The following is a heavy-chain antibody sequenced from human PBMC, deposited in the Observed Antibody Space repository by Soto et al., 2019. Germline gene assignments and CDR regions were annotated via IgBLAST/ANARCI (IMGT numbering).Heavy chain of an antibody. CDR1: GFTFSSYA. CDR2: ISGSGGST. D-gene: IGHD2-2*01. J-gene: IGHJ6*03. CDR3: AKAARYCSSTSCYRRSVENYYYYYMDV. V-gene: IGHV3-23*01. Sequence: GGSLRLSCAASGFTFSSYAMSWVRQAPGKGLEWVSAISGSGGSTYYADSVKGRFTISRDNSKNTLYLQMNSLKAEDTAVYYCAKAARYCSSTSCYRRSVENYYYYYMDVWGKGTTVTVSS.